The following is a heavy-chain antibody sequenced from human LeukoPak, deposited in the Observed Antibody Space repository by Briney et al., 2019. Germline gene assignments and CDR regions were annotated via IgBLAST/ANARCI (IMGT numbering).Heavy chain of an antibody. CDR1: GYTFTSYD. V-gene: IGHV1-8*01. D-gene: IGHD1-14*01. Sequence: ASVKVSCKASGYTFTSYDINWVRQATGQELEWMGWMNPNSGNTGYAQKFQGRVTMTRNTSISTAYMELSSLRSEDTAVYYCALVSAEPNWFDPWGQGTLVTVSS. CDR2: MNPNSGNT. CDR3: ALVSAEPNWFDP. J-gene: IGHJ5*02.